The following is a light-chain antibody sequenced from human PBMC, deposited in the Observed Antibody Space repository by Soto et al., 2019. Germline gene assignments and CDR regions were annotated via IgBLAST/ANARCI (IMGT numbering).Light chain of an antibody. V-gene: IGKV1-5*03. CDR2: KAS. Sequence: DIQMTQSPSTLSASVGDRVTITCRASQSISNWLAWYQQKPGKAPNLLIYKASSLESGVPSRFSGSGSGTKFTLTISSLQTDDFATYYCQQYNTYPLTFGGGTKV. CDR1: QSISNW. CDR3: QQYNTYPLT. J-gene: IGKJ4*01.